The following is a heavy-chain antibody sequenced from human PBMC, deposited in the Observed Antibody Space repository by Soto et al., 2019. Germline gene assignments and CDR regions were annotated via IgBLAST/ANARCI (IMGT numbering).Heavy chain of an antibody. V-gene: IGHV1-3*01. Sequence: QVQLVQSGAEVKKPGASVKVSCKASGYTFTSYAIHWVRQAPGQRLEWMGWINAGNGNTYYSQKFQGRVTITRDTSASTAYMELSSLRSEDTAVYYCARRYGDYVRYFDLWGRGTLVTVSS. CDR1: GYTFTSYA. D-gene: IGHD4-17*01. CDR2: INAGNGNT. CDR3: ARRYGDYVRYFDL. J-gene: IGHJ2*01.